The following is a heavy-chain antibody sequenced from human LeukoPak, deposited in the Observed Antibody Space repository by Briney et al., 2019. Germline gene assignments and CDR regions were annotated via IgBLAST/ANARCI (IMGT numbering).Heavy chain of an antibody. J-gene: IGHJ3*02. CDR3: ARESRGRWLQLSAFDI. V-gene: IGHV3-21*01. CDR2: ISSRSSYI. Sequence: GGSLRLSCAASGFTFSTYTMNWVRQAPGKGLEWVSSISSRSSYIYYADSVKGRFTISRDNAKNSLYLQMNSLRAEDTAVYYCARESRGRWLQLSAFDIWGQGTMVTVSS. CDR1: GFTFSTYT. D-gene: IGHD5-24*01.